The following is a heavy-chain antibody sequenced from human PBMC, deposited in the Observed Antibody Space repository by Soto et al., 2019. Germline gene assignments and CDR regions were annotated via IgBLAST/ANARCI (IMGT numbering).Heavy chain of an antibody. CDR3: AKTSVTQGAFDY. CDR2: IYSGGDT. Sequence: EVQLVESGGGLIQPGGSLRLSCAASGFTVSSNYMSWVRQAPGKGLEWVSVIYSGGDTYYADSMKGRFTISRDNSKNTLYLHMNSLRAEDTAVYYCAKTSVTQGAFDYWGQGTLVTVSS. J-gene: IGHJ4*02. V-gene: IGHV3-53*01. D-gene: IGHD4-17*01. CDR1: GFTVSSNY.